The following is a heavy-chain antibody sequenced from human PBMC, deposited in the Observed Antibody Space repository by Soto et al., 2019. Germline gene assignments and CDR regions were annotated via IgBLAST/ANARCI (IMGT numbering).Heavy chain of an antibody. CDR3: ARSLSHFDWLLHIRNYYYYYGMDV. V-gene: IGHV3-13*01. CDR2: IGTAGDT. CDR1: GFTFSSYD. Sequence: GGSLRLSCAASGFTFSSYDMHWVRQATGKGLEWVSAIGTAGDTYYPGSVKGRFTISRENAKNSLYLQMNSLRAEDTAVYYCARSLSHFDWLLHIRNYYYYYGMDVWGQGTTVTVSS. J-gene: IGHJ6*02. D-gene: IGHD3-9*01.